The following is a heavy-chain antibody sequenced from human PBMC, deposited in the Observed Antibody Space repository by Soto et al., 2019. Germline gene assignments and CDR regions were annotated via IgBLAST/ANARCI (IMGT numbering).Heavy chain of an antibody. V-gene: IGHV1-3*01. Sequence: QVQLVQSGAEVRKPGASVNISCWASGFTFGDNLIHWVRQVPGQSLEWMGWINPDNGNTKYSQTFHGSVTISMHSSASIAYVEVTDLTSDDTAVNYGARDILSVGPRANDAFDVWGQGTMVTVSS. CDR2: INPDNGNT. J-gene: IGHJ3*01. D-gene: IGHD2-8*02. CDR1: GFTFGDNL. CDR3: ARDILSVGPRANDAFDV.